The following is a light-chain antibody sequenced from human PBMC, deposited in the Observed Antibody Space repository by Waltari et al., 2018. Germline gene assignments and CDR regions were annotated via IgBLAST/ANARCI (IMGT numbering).Light chain of an antibody. J-gene: IGLJ1*01. Sequence: QSVLTQPPSVSGAPGQRVTISCTGSSSNIGAGYDVHWYQQFLGAAPKLLIYGTSSRPSGVPDRVSGSKSGTSASLAITGLQAEDEADYYCQSYDSSLSGYVFGTGTKVTVL. CDR3: QSYDSSLSGYV. CDR2: GTS. V-gene: IGLV1-40*01. CDR1: SSNIGAGYD.